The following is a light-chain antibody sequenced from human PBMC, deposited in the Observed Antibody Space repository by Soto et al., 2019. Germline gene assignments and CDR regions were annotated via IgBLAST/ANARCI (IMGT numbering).Light chain of an antibody. CDR3: QQYNNWPPYT. V-gene: IGKV3-15*01. Sequence: EIVMTQSPATLSVSPGERATLSCRASQSVSSNLAWYQQKPGQAPRLPIYGASTRATGIPARFSGSGSGTEFTLTISSLQSEDFVVYYCQQYNNWPPYTFGQGTKLEIK. J-gene: IGKJ2*01. CDR2: GAS. CDR1: QSVSSN.